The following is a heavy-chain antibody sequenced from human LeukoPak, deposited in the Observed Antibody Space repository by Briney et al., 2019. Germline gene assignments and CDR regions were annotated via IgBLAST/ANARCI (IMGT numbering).Heavy chain of an antibody. CDR1: GGTVSSYA. CDR3: ARGFGDSSGTDAFDI. D-gene: IGHD3-22*01. V-gene: IGHV1-69*04. Sequence: ASVKLSCKASGGTVSSYAISWVRQAHGQGREWMGRIIPILGIANYAQKFQGRVTITADKSTSTAYMELSSLRSEDTAAYYCARGFGDSSGTDAFDIWGEGTMGTVSS. J-gene: IGHJ3*02. CDR2: IIPILGIA.